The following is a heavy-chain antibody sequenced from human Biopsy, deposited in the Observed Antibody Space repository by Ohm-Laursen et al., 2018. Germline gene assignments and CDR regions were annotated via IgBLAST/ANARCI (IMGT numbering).Heavy chain of an antibody. CDR1: GGTFSNYS. J-gene: IGHJ4*02. CDR2: IIARSGLV. D-gene: IGHD3-3*01. Sequence: SSVKVSCKASGGTFSNYSISWVRQAPGEGLEWMGGIIARSGLVNYAPKFQGRVSITADKSTTTAYMELSNLKSEDTAVYYCATPFQYYDSWGGYPPFDHWGQGTLVTVSS. CDR3: ATPFQYYDSWGGYPPFDH. V-gene: IGHV1-69*17.